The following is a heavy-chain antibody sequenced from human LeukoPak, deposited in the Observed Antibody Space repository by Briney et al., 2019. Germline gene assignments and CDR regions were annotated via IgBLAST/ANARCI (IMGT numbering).Heavy chain of an antibody. CDR3: ARHDLDTAMVKFDY. CDR1: GGSISSYY. V-gene: IGHV4-59*08. CDR2: IYYSGST. J-gene: IGHJ4*02. Sequence: PSETLSLTCTVSGGSISSYYWSWIRQPPGKGLEWIGYIYYSGSTNYNPSPKSRVTISVDTSKNQFSLKLSSVTAADTAVYYCARHDLDTAMVKFDYWGQGTLVTVSS. D-gene: IGHD5-18*01.